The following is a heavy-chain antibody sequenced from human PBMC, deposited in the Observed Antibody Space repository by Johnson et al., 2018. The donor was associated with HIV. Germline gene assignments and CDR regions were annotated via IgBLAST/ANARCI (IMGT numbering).Heavy chain of an antibody. CDR3: ASAWGELDDAFDI. V-gene: IGHV3-30*04. D-gene: IGHD1-26*01. CDR1: GFTFSSYA. Sequence: QVQLVESGGGVVQPGRSLRLSCAASGFTFSSYAMHWVRQAPGKGLEWVAVISYDGSEKYFADSVKGRFTISRDSSKNTLYLQMNSLRAEDTAVYYCASAWGELDDAFDIWGQGTMVTVSS. J-gene: IGHJ3*02. CDR2: ISYDGSEK.